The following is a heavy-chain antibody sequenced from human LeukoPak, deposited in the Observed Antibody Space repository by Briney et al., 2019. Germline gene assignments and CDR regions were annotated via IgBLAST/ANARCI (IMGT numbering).Heavy chain of an antibody. Sequence: GASVKVSCKASGYTFTGYYMHWVRQAPGQGLEWMGWINPNSGGTNYAQKFQGWVTMTRDTSISTAYMELSRLRSDDTAVYYCARELWSCSGGSCYSRRLPRLNWFDPWGQGTLVTVSS. D-gene: IGHD2-15*01. CDR2: INPNSGGT. CDR3: ARELWSCSGGSCYSRRLPRLNWFDP. CDR1: GYTFTGYY. V-gene: IGHV1-2*04. J-gene: IGHJ5*02.